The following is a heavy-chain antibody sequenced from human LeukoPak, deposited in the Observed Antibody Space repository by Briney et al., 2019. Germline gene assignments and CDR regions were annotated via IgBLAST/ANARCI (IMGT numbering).Heavy chain of an antibody. Sequence: GGSLRLSCAASGVIFSTYAMSWVRQAPGKGREWVSAISGSGGSTYYADSVKGRFTISRDNSKNTLYLQMNSLRAEDTAVYYCAKRDGDYFDYWGQGTLVTVSS. CDR3: AKRDGDYFDY. D-gene: IGHD5-24*01. J-gene: IGHJ4*02. CDR1: GVIFSTYA. V-gene: IGHV3-23*01. CDR2: ISGSGGST.